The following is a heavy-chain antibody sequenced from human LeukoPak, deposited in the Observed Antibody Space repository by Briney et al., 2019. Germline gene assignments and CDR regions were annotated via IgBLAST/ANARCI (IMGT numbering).Heavy chain of an antibody. V-gene: IGHV4-34*01. CDR3: ARGRNYYDSSGYLYGLDAFDI. J-gene: IGHJ3*02. D-gene: IGHD3-22*01. CDR2: INHSGST. Sequence: KPSETLSLTCGVYGGSFSGYYWSWIRQPPGKGLEWIGEINHSGSTNYNPSLKSRVTISVDTSKNQFSLKLSSVTAADTAVYYCARGRNYYDSSGYLYGLDAFDIWGQGTMVTVSS. CDR1: GGSFSGYY.